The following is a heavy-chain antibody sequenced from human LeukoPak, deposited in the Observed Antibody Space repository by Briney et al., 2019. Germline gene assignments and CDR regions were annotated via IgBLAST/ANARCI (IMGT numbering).Heavy chain of an antibody. V-gene: IGHV3-64*01. CDR1: GFTFSSFS. CDR2: ISYNEDST. J-gene: IGHJ4*02. Sequence: GGSLRLSCAASGFTFSSFSMHWVRQAPGKGLEYVSAISYNEDSTYYANSVQGRFTISRDNSKNTLYLQMNNLRAEDTAVYYCARAPDVDYDELDYWGQGTLVTVSS. D-gene: IGHD4/OR15-4a*01. CDR3: ARAPDVDYDELDY.